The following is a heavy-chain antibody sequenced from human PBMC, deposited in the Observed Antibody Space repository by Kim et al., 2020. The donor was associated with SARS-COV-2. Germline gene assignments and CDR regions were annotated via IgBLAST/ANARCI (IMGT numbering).Heavy chain of an antibody. Sequence: YYADSVKGRFTISRDNSKNTLYLQMNSLRAEDTAVYYCAGVQELPFYFDYWGQGTLVTVSS. D-gene: IGHD1-1*01. CDR3: AGVQELPFYFDY. V-gene: IGHV3-66*01. J-gene: IGHJ4*02.